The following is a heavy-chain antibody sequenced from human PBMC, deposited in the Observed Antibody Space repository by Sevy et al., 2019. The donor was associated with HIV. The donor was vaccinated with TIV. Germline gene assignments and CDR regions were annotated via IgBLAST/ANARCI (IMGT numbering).Heavy chain of an antibody. CDR2: IKEDGSEK. CDR1: GFTFSTHW. J-gene: IGHJ4*02. Sequence: GGSLRLSCAASGFTFSTHWMSWVRQAPGKGLEWVANIKEDGSEKYYVDSVKGRFTISRDNAKNSLFLQMNSLRADDTAVYYCSKDVYWGQGTLVTVSS. CDR3: SKDVY. V-gene: IGHV3-7*03.